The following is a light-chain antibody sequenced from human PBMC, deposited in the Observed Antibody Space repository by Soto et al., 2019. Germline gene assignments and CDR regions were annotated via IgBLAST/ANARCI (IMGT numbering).Light chain of an antibody. J-gene: IGKJ4*01. V-gene: IGKV3-11*01. Sequence: EIVLTQSPATLSLSPGERATLSCRASQSVSSNLAWYQQKPGQAPRLLIYDASNRATGIPARFSGSGSGTDFTLTISSLEPEDFAVYYCQQRHEWPPGATFGGGPKVDIK. CDR3: QQRHEWPPGAT. CDR1: QSVSSN. CDR2: DAS.